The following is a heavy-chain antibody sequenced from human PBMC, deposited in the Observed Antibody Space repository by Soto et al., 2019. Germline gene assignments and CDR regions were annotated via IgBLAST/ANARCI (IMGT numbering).Heavy chain of an antibody. D-gene: IGHD6-13*01. CDR1: GASMNIGAYY. Sequence: QVQLQESGPGLVKPSQTLSLTCTVSGASMNIGAYYWSCVRQPPWKGLEWIGYIYHNGRTYNNPSLMSRVTMSLDTSKNQFSLKLNSVSAEDTAVYYCARVSATGTRWFDPWGQGTLVTVSS. J-gene: IGHJ5*02. CDR2: IYHNGRT. CDR3: ARVSATGTRWFDP. V-gene: IGHV4-31*03.